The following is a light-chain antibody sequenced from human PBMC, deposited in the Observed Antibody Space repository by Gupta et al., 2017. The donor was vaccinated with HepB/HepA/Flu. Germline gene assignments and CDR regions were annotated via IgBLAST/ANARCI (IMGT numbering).Light chain of an antibody. CDR2: DAS. CDR1: QSVSSY. CDR3: QQRSNWPPGCS. V-gene: IGKV3-11*01. Sequence: EIVLTPSPATLSLSPGERATLSCRASQSVSSYLAWYQQKPGQAPRLLIYDASNRATGITARFSGSGSGTDFTLTISSLEPEDFAVYYCQQRSNWPPGCSFGQGTKLEIK. J-gene: IGKJ2*04.